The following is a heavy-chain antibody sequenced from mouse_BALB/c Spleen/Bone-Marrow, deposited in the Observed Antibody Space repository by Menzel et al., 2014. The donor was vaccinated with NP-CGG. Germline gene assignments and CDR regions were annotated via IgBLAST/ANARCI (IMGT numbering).Heavy chain of an antibody. V-gene: IGHV1-31*01. D-gene: IGHD2-4*01. CDR1: GYSFTSYY. J-gene: IGHJ3*01. CDR2: IDPFNGVT. Sequence: VQLQQSGPELMKPGASVKISCKASGYSFTSYYIHWVKQNRGKSLEWIGYIDPFNGVTIYNQKFKGKATSTADKSSSTAYMHLSSLTSEDSAVYYCARRVITTGPGFAYWGQGTLVTVSA. CDR3: ARRVITTGPGFAY.